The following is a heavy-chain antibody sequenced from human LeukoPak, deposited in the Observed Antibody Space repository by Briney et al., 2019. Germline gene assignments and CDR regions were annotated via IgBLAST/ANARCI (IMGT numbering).Heavy chain of an antibody. V-gene: IGHV1-58*02. CDR1: GFTFTSSA. CDR2: IVVGSGNT. J-gene: IGHJ6*02. CDR3: AADPANYYYYGMDV. Sequence: SVKVSCKASGFTFTSSAMQWVRQARGQRLEWIGWIVVGSGNTNYAQKFQERVTITRDMSTSTAYMELSSLKSEDTAVYYCAADPANYYYYGMDVWGQGTTVTVSS.